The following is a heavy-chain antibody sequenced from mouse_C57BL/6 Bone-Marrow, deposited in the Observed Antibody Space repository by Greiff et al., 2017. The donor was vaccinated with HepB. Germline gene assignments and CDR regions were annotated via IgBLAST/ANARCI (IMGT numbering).Heavy chain of an antibody. CDR3: ARARYGYDVGAMDY. V-gene: IGHV1-64*01. J-gene: IGHJ4*01. D-gene: IGHD2-2*01. Sequence: VQLQQPGAELVKPGASVKLSCKASGYTFTSYWMHWVKQRPGQGLEWIGMIHPNSGSTNYNEKFKSKATLTVDKSSSTAYMQLSSLTSEDSAVYYCARARYGYDVGAMDYWGQGTSVTVSS. CDR1: GYTFTSYW. CDR2: IHPNSGST.